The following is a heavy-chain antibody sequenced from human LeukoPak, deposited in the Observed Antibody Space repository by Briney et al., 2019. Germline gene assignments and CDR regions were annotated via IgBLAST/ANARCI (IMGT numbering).Heavy chain of an antibody. CDR3: AKEGRKTGNTYGYEYDC. J-gene: IGHJ4*02. D-gene: IGHD5-18*01. CDR1: GFTFSSYA. Sequence: GGSLRLSCAASGFTFSSYAMSWVRQAPGKGLEWVSAVSSRGGSTNYADYVKGQFAISRDNSKNTVYLHMNNLRAEDTAVYYCAKEGRKTGNTYGYEYDCWGQGTLVTVSS. CDR2: VSSRGGST. V-gene: IGHV3-23*01.